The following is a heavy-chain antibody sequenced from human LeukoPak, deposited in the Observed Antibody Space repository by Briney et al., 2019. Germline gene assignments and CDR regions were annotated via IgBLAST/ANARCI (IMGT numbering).Heavy chain of an antibody. V-gene: IGHV3-43*02. CDR3: AKDRFNYYGSGSYYSP. CDR1: GFTFDDYA. J-gene: IGHJ5*02. Sequence: GGSLRLSCAASGFTFDDYAMHWVRHAPGKGLEWVSLISGDGGSTYYADSVKGRFTISRDNSKNSLYLQMNSLGTEDTALYYCAKDRFNYYGSGSYYSPWGQGTLVTVSS. CDR2: ISGDGGST. D-gene: IGHD3-10*01.